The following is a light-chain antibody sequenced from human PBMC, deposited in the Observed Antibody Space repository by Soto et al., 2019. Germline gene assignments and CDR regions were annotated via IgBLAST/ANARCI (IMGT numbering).Light chain of an antibody. J-gene: IGKJ2*01. CDR2: AAS. Sequence: DIQMTQSPSSLSASVGDRVTIICRASQTITNSLNWYQHKPGKAPKLLSYAASSLQSGVPSRFSGSGSGTDFTLTISSLQPEDFATYYCQQSDSNPRTFGQGTKLEIK. CDR3: QQSDSNPRT. CDR1: QTITNS. V-gene: IGKV1-39*01.